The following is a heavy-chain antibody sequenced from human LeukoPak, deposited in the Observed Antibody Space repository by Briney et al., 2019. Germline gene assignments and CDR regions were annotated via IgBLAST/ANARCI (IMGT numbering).Heavy chain of an antibody. CDR2: INSDGSST. CDR3: VRDNYYGMDV. CDR1: GFTFSRSW. Sequence: GGSLRLSCAASGFTFSRSWMHWVRQGPGKGLVWVSRINSDGSSTRYADFVKGRFTISRDNAKNTLYLQMNSLRSEDTALYYCVRDNYYGMDVWGQGTTVTDSS. J-gene: IGHJ6*02. V-gene: IGHV3-74*01.